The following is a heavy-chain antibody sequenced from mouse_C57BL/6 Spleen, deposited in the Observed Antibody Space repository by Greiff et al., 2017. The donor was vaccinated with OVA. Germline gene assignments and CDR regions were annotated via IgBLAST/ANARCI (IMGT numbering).Heavy chain of an antibody. J-gene: IGHJ1*03. D-gene: IGHD1-1*01. CDR3: ARGGITTVVATDWYFDV. Sequence: QVQLQQPGAELVMPGASVKLSCKASGYTFTSYWMHWVKQRPGQGLEWIGEIDPSDSYTNYNQKFKGKSTWTVDKSSSTAYMQRSSLTSEESADYYCARGGITTVVATDWYFDVWGTGTTVTVSS. CDR1: GYTFTSYW. V-gene: IGHV1-69*01. CDR2: IDPSDSYT.